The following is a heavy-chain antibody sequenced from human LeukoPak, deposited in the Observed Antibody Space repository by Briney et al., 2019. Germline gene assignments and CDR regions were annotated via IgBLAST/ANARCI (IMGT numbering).Heavy chain of an antibody. J-gene: IGHJ6*03. CDR3: ATCSGGSCSLYYYYYYYMDV. D-gene: IGHD2-15*01. V-gene: IGHV1-2*02. CDR1: GYTFTAYY. Sequence: ASVKVSCKASGYTFTAYYIHWVRQAPGHGLEWVGWINPNNGGTKYAQKFQGRVTMTRETSITTAYMELNRLRSDDTAVYYCATCSGGSCSLYYYYYYYMDVWGKGTTVTVSS. CDR2: INPNNGGT.